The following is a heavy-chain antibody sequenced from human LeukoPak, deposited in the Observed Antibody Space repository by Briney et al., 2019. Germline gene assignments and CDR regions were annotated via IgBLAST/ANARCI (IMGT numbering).Heavy chain of an antibody. D-gene: IGHD3-10*01. V-gene: IGHV1-18*01. CDR3: TRVERSNYYGSGNPGY. J-gene: IGHJ4*02. CDR2: ISAYNGNT. CDR1: GYTFTSYG. Sequence: ASVTVSCKXSGYTFTSYGISWVRQAPGQGLEWMGWISAYNGNTNYSQKLQGRVTMTTDTSTSTAYMELRSLRSDDTAVYYWTRVERSNYYGSGNPGYWGQGTLVTVSS.